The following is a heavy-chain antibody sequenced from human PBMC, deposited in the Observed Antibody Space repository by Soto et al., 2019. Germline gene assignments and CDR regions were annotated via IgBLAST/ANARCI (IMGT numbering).Heavy chain of an antibody. J-gene: IGHJ6*02. CDR1: GFTFSSYS. CDR2: ISSSSTI. Sequence: GGSLRLSCAASGFTFSSYSMNWVRQAPGKGLEWVSYISSSSTIYYADSVKGRFTISRDNAKNSLYLQMNSLGDEDTAVYYCARDRFKTTAYYYGSGSKTDYYYYGMDVWGQGTTVTVSS. CDR3: ARDRFKTTAYYYGSGSKTDYYYYGMDV. D-gene: IGHD3-10*01. V-gene: IGHV3-48*02.